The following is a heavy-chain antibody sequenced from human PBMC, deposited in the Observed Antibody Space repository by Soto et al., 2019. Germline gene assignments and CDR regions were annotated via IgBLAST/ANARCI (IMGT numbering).Heavy chain of an antibody. CDR1: GFTFSGSA. CDR3: TSRLSSWPDY. CDR2: IRSKDNSYAT. V-gene: IGHV3-73*01. D-gene: IGHD6-13*01. J-gene: IGHJ4*02. Sequence: GGSLRLSCAASGFTFSGSAMHWVRQASGKGLEWVSRIRSKDNSYATAYAASVKGRFTISRDDSKNTAYLQMNSLKTEDPTVYYGTSRLSSWPDYWGQGTLVTVSS.